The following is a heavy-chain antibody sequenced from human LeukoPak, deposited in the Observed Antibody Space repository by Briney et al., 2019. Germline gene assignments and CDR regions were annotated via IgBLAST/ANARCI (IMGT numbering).Heavy chain of an antibody. CDR3: ARHSSSGYGDYESAFDI. V-gene: IGHV4-39*01. Sequence: SETLSLTCIVSGGSISSSGYYWDWIRQPPGKGLEWIGNFYYTGSTYYNPSLKSRITISVDTSKNQFSLKLRSVTAADTAVYYCARHSSSGYGDYESAFDIWGQGTMVTVSS. J-gene: IGHJ3*02. D-gene: IGHD5-12*01. CDR2: FYYTGST. CDR1: GGSISSSGYY.